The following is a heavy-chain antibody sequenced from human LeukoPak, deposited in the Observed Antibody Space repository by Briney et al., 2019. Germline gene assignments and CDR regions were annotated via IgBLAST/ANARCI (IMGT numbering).Heavy chain of an antibody. J-gene: IGHJ1*01. Sequence: GGSLGLSCAASGFTFSSYAMSWVRQAPGKGLEWVSAISGSGGSTYYADSVKGRFTISRDNSKNTLYLHMNSLRAEDTAVYYCAKFDSDFWSGYPPHFQHWGQGTLVTVSS. D-gene: IGHD3-3*01. CDR1: GFTFSSYA. CDR2: ISGSGGST. CDR3: AKFDSDFWSGYPPHFQH. V-gene: IGHV3-23*01.